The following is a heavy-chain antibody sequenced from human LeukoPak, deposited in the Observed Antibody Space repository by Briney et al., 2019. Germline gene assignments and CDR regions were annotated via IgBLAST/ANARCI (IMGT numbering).Heavy chain of an antibody. D-gene: IGHD2-15*01. CDR2: ISSSGTTI. CDR1: GFTFSSYE. J-gene: IGHJ5*02. Sequence: GGSLRLSCAASGFTFSSYEMNWVRQAPGKGLEWVSYISSSGTTIYYADSVKGRFTISRDNAKNSLYLQMNSLRAEDTAVYYCARVGAVVAVTGNLWFDPWGQGTLVTVSS. V-gene: IGHV3-48*03. CDR3: ARVGAVVAVTGNLWFDP.